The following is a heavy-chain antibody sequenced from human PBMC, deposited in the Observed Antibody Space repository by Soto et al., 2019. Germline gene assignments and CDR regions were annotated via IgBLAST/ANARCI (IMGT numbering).Heavy chain of an antibody. CDR2: ISSGDNT. V-gene: IGHV3-23*01. CDR3: AKARAMLTAVITCFDN. CDR1: GFSFSSYA. Sequence: EVQLLESGGGLVQPGGSLRLSCAASGFSFSSYAMNWVRQAPGKGLEWVSGISSGDNTDYADSVKGRFTISRDNSKKTLYLQMNSLRPEDTSLYYCAKARAMLTAVITCFDNWGQGTLVTVSS. D-gene: IGHD4-17*01. J-gene: IGHJ4*02.